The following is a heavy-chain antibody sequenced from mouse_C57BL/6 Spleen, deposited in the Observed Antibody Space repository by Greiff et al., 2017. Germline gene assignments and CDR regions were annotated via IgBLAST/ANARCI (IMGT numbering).Heavy chain of an antibody. D-gene: IGHD3-2*02. CDR1: GYTFTSYW. CDR3: AAQATGFAY. CDR2: IDPSDSYT. V-gene: IGHV1-59*01. J-gene: IGHJ3*01. Sequence: QVQLQQPGAELVRPGTSVKLSCKASGYTFTSYWMHWVKQRPGQGLEWIGVIDPSDSYTNYNQKFKGKATLTVDTSSSTAYMQLSSLTSEDSAVYYCAAQATGFAYWGQGTLVTVSA.